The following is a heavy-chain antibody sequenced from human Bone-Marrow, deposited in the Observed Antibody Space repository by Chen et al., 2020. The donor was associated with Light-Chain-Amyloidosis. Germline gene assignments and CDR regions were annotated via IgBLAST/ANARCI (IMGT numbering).Heavy chain of an antibody. CDR1: GGSVGSSAFC. CDR2: IYHSGST. V-gene: IGHV4-39*01. CDR3: TRPRTGTTTGAYYYMDV. Sequence: QVQLQESGPGLVKPSETLSPTCTVTGGSVGSSAFCWGWIRQPPGQGLEWIGHIYHSGSTYYNPSLKSRVSLSVDTTKNQFSLNLGSVTAADTAVYYCTRPRTGTTTGAYYYMDVWGKGTTVIVSS. D-gene: IGHD1-7*01. J-gene: IGHJ6*03.